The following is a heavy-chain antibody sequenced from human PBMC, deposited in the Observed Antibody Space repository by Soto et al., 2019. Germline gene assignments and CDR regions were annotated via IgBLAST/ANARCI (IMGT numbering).Heavy chain of an antibody. J-gene: IGHJ6*02. D-gene: IGHD3-10*01. Sequence: EVQLVESGGVVVQPGGSLRLSCAASGFTFDDYTMHWVRQAPGKGLEWVSLISWDGGSTYYADSVKGRFTISRDNSKNFLYLKINSWRHEDTVFFLGEKNKRVRGAGGWWPSAGMKVWGQGTTITVSS. CDR3: EKNKRVRGAGGWWPSAGMKV. CDR2: ISWDGGST. V-gene: IGHV3-43*01. CDR1: GFTFDDYT.